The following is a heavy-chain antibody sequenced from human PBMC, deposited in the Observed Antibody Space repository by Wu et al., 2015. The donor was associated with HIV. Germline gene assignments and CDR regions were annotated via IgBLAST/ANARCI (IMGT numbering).Heavy chain of an antibody. V-gene: IGHV1-2*02. CDR3: VRAEPGFGWELHNAFDM. J-gene: IGHJ3*02. CDR2: MNPKNGDM. CDR1: RYTFNGFY. Sequence: QVQLVQSGAEVKKPGASVKVSCQASRYTFNGFYIHWVRQAPGQGLEWMGWMNPKNGDMRSAQKFQGRVTMTRDTSITTAFMELSRLKSDDSAMYFCVRAEPGFGWELHNAFDMWGQGTMITVSS. D-gene: IGHD1-26*01.